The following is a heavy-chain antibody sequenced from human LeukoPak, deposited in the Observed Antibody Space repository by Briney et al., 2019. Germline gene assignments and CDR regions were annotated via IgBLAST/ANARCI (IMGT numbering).Heavy chain of an antibody. CDR2: IYSADST. V-gene: IGHV3-53*01. CDR1: GFTVSNNY. D-gene: IGHD3-10*01. Sequence: GGSLRLSCAVSGFTVSNNYMRWVRQAPEKGPECVSVIYSADSTYYADSVKGRFTISRDNSKNTLYLQMNSLRAEDTAVYYCARGLVSGGEEYYFDYWGQGTLVTVSS. J-gene: IGHJ4*02. CDR3: ARGLVSGGEEYYFDY.